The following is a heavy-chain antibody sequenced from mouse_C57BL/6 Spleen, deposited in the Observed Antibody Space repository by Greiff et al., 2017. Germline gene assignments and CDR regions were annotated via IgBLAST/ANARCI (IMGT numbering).Heavy chain of an antibody. Sequence: EVKLVESGGGLVKPGGSLKLSCAASGFTFSDYGMHWVRQAPEKGLEWVAYISSGSSTIYYADTVKGRFTISRNNAKNTLFLQMTSLRSEDTAMYYWAGGSYYYGYYYAMDYWGQGTSVTVSS. CDR2: ISSGSSTI. CDR1: GFTFSDYG. J-gene: IGHJ4*01. D-gene: IGHD1-1*01. CDR3: AGGSYYYGYYYAMDY. V-gene: IGHV5-17*01.